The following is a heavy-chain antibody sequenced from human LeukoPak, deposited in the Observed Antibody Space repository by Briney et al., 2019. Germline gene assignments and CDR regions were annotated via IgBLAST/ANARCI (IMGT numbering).Heavy chain of an antibody. CDR1: GGSFSGYY. J-gene: IGHJ5*02. CDR2: INHSGST. D-gene: IGHD4-17*01. V-gene: IGHV4-34*01. Sequence: SETLSLTCAVYGGSFSGYYWSWIRQPPGKGLEWIGEINHSGSTNYNPSLKSRVTISVDTSKNQFSLKLSSVTAADTAVYYCATAGDYGDSRWFDPWGQGTLVTVSS. CDR3: ATAGDYGDSRWFDP.